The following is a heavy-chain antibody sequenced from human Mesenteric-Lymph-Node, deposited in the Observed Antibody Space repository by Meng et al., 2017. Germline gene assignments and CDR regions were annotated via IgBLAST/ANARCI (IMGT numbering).Heavy chain of an antibody. CDR3: AEGSGSYAVAY. V-gene: IGHV3-21*01. J-gene: IGHJ4*02. D-gene: IGHD1-26*01. CDR1: GFTFSSYS. Sequence: EVQLVESGGGLVKPVGSLRLSCAASGFTFSSYSMNWVRQAPGKGLEWVSYSSSNSYYISYADSVKGRFTISRDNAKNSVYLQMNSLRAEDTAVYYCAEGSGSYAVAYWGQGTLVTVSS. CDR2: SSSNSYYI.